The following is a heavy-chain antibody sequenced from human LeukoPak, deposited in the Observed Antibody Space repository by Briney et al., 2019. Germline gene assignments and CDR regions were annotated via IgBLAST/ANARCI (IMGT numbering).Heavy chain of an antibody. CDR2: INPNSGGT. CDR3: ARDPHYCSGGSCYSDYNWFDP. Sequence: ASVKVSCKASGYTFTGYYIHWVRQAPGQGLEWMGWINPNSGGTNYAQKFQGRVTMTRDTSITTAYMEVSRLTSDDTAVYYCARDPHYCSGGSCYSDYNWFDPWGQGTLVTVSS. CDR1: GYTFTGYY. V-gene: IGHV1-2*02. D-gene: IGHD2-15*01. J-gene: IGHJ5*02.